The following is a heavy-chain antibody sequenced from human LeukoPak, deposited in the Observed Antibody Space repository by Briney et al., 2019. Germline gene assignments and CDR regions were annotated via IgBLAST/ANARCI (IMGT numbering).Heavy chain of an antibody. D-gene: IGHD2-15*01. CDR2: ISSSSSYI. CDR1: GFTFSAYG. CDR3: AREAAFDY. J-gene: IGHJ4*02. Sequence: GGSLRLSCAASGFTFSAYGMTWVRQAPGKGLEWVSSISSSSSYIYYADSVKGRFTISRDNAKNSLYLQMNSLRAEDTAVYYCAREAAFDYWGQGTLVTVSS. V-gene: IGHV3-21*01.